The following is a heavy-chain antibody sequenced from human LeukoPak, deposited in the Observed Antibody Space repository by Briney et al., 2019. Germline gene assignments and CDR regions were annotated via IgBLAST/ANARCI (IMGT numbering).Heavy chain of an antibody. Sequence: ASVKVSCKASGYTFTSYGISWVRQAPGQGLEWMGWISAYNGNTNYAQKLQGRVTMTTDTSTSTAYMELRSLRSDDTAVYYCAREGSIYYDSSGLALDYWGQGTLVTVSS. CDR2: ISAYNGNT. CDR1: GYTFTSYG. J-gene: IGHJ4*02. V-gene: IGHV1-18*01. D-gene: IGHD3-22*01. CDR3: AREGSIYYDSSGLALDY.